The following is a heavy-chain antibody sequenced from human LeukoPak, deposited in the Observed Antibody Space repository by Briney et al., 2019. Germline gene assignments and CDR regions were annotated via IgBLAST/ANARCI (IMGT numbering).Heavy chain of an antibody. J-gene: IGHJ3*02. V-gene: IGHV3-33*01. CDR2: IWYDGSNK. CDR1: GFTFSSYG. CDR3: ARDPISIPGAFDI. Sequence: PGRSLRLSCAASGFTFSSYGMHWVRQAPGKGLEWVAVIWYDGSNKYYADSVKGRFTISRDNSKNTLYLQMNSLRAEDTAVYYCARDPISIPGAFDIWGQGTMVTVSS.